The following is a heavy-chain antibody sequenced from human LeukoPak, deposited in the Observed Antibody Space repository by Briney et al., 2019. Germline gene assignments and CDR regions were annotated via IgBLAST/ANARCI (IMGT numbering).Heavy chain of an antibody. CDR1: GFTFSSYG. CDR3: AKGRIAAAGQRSDAFDI. V-gene: IGHV3-30*18. J-gene: IGHJ3*02. D-gene: IGHD6-13*01. CDR2: ISYDGSNK. Sequence: PGRSLRLSCAASGFTFSSYGMHWVRQAPGKGLEWMAVISYDGSNKYYADSVKGRFTISRDNSKNTLYLQMNSLRAEDTAVYYCAKGRIAAAGQRSDAFDIWGQGTMVTVSS.